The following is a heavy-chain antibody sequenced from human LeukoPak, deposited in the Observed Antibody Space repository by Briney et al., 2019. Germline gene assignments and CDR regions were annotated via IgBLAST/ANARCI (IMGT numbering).Heavy chain of an antibody. CDR1: GGSISSGSYY. V-gene: IGHV4-61*02. CDR2: IYTSGST. J-gene: IGHJ5*02. CDR3: ARGTLITMVRKNWFDP. D-gene: IGHD3-10*01. Sequence: SQTLSLTCTVSGGSISSGSYYWSWIRQPAGKGLEWIGRIYTSGSTNYNPSLKSRVTISVDTSKNQFSLKLSSVTAADTAVYYCARGTLITMVRKNWFDPWGQGTLVTVSS.